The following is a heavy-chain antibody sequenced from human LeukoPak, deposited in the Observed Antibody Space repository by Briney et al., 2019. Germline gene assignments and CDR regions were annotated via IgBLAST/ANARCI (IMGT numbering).Heavy chain of an antibody. V-gene: IGHV4-34*01. D-gene: IGHD3-22*01. CDR1: GVSFIGYY. CDR2: IHHSGST. J-gene: IGHJ4*02. Sequence: PSETLSLTCDASGVSFIGYYWTWIRQAPEKGLEWIGDIHHSGSTSYNPSLKGRATISLETSKKQFSLKVRSVTAADTAVYYCARGLQVYDRSPFYCDFWGQGTQVIVSS. CDR3: ARGLQVYDRSPFYCDF.